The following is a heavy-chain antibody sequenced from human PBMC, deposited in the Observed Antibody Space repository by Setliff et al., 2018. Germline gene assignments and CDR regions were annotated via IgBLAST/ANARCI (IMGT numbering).Heavy chain of an antibody. CDR3: GRDDTGSGDKFDY. V-gene: IGHV3-74*01. CDR2: INFDGSDT. CDR1: GFTFRNYW. J-gene: IGHJ4*02. D-gene: IGHD2-21*02. Sequence: GGSLRLSCAASGFTFRNYWMHWVRQAPGKELVWVSRINFDGSDTVYADPVKGRFTISRDNADNTLNLQMNTLRAEDTGVYYCGRDDTGSGDKFDYWSQGTLVTVYS.